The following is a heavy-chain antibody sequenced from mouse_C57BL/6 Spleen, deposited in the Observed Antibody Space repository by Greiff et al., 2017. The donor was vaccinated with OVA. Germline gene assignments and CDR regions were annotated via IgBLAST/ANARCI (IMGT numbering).Heavy chain of an antibody. CDR3: ASDYYGPFAY. CDR1: GYSFTGYY. V-gene: IGHV1-42*01. D-gene: IGHD1-1*01. J-gene: IGHJ3*01. CDR2: IYPSTGGT. Sequence: EVKLVEPGPELVKPGASVKISCKASGYSFTGYYMNWVKQSPEKSLEWIGEIYPSTGGTTYNQKFKAKATLTVDKSSSTAYMQLKRLTSEASEVYYCASDYYGPFAYWGQGTLVTVSA.